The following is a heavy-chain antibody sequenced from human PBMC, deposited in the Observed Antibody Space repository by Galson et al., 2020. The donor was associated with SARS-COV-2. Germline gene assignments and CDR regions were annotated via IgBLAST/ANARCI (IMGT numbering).Heavy chain of an antibody. V-gene: IGHV1-2*04. D-gene: IGHD3-16*01. CDR2: INPNSGGT. CDR3: ARGYDYIWGSYLGDAFDI. J-gene: IGHJ3*02. CDR1: GYTFTGYY. Sequence: ASVKVSCKASGYTFTGYYMHWVRQAPGQGLEWMGWINPNSGGTNYAQKFQGWVTMTRDTSISTAYMELSRLRSDDTAVYYCARGYDYIWGSYLGDAFDIWGQGTMVTVSS.